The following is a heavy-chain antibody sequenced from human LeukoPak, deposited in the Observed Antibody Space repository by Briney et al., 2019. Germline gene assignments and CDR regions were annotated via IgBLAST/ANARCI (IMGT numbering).Heavy chain of an antibody. CDR2: IIPIFGTA. CDR3: ARGSLSGYSYDYYYYGMDV. D-gene: IGHD5-18*01. CDR1: GGTFSSYA. J-gene: IGHJ6*02. Sequence: ASVKVSCKASGGTFSSYAISWVRQAPGQGLEWMGGIIPIFGTANYAQKFQGRVTITADESTSTAYMELSSLRSEDTAVYYCARGSLSGYSYDYYYYGMDVWGRGTTVTVSS. V-gene: IGHV1-69*13.